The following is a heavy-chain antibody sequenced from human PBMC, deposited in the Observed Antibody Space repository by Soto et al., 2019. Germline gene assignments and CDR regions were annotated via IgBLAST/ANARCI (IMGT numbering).Heavy chain of an antibody. CDR2: ISGSGYST. Sequence: PGGSLRLSCAASGFTFSNYAISWVRQAPGKGLQWVSSISGSGYSTYYADSVKGRFTISRDNSKNTLYLQMNSLRAEDTAVYYCAKVHYTSGSPGFDYWGQGTLVTVSS. CDR1: GFTFSNYA. V-gene: IGHV3-23*01. CDR3: AKVHYTSGSPGFDY. J-gene: IGHJ4*02. D-gene: IGHD3-10*01.